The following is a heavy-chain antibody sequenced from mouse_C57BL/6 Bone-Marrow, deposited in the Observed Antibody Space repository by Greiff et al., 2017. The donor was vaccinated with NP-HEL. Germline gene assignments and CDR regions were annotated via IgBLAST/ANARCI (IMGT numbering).Heavy chain of an antibody. V-gene: IGHV1-81*01. Sequence: VQLQQSGAELARPGASVKLSCKASGYTFTSYGISWVKPRTGQGLEWIGEIYPRSGNTYYNEKFKGKATLTAATSSSTAYMALRSLTSEDSAVDIWASPGYSSSFAYWCRGTGVTVSA. CDR1: GYTFTSYG. J-gene: IGHJ3*01. D-gene: IGHD2-3*01. CDR3: ASPGYSSSFAY. CDR2: IYPRSGNT.